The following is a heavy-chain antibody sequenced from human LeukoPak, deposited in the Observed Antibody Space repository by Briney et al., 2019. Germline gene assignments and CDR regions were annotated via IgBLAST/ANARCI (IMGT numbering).Heavy chain of an antibody. J-gene: IGHJ6*01. CDR3: ARPYTSGWSGNGMDV. CDR1: GFTFSSYW. Sequence: GGSLRLSCAASGFTFSSYWMHWVRQAPGKGLVWVSRINSAGSSRSYADSVKGRFTISRDNAKSTLYLQMNSLRAEDTAVYYCARPYTSGWSGNGMDVWGQGTTVTVSS. CDR2: INSAGSSR. D-gene: IGHD6-19*01. V-gene: IGHV3-74*01.